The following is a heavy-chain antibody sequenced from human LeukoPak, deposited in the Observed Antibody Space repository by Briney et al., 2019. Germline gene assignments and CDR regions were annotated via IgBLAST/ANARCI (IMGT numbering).Heavy chain of an antibody. V-gene: IGHV3-23*01. Sequence: GGSLRLSCAASGFTFDDYGMSWVRQAPGKGLEWVSAISGSGGSTYYADSVKGRFTISRDNSKNTLYLQMNSLRAEDTAVYYCAKDGVRWYCSSTSCYDDAFDIWGQGTMVTVSS. D-gene: IGHD2-2*01. CDR3: AKDGVRWYCSSTSCYDDAFDI. CDR2: ISGSGGST. CDR1: GFTFDDYG. J-gene: IGHJ3*02.